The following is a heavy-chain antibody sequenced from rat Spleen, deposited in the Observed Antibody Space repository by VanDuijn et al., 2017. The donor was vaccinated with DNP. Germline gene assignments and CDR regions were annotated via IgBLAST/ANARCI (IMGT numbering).Heavy chain of an antibody. CDR3: VRESESYWYFDF. CDR1: GFSLTTYN. J-gene: IGHJ1*01. D-gene: IGHD3-7*01. V-gene: IGHV2-30*01. CDR2: IWTGGTT. Sequence: QVQLKESGPDLVQPSQTLSLTCTVSGFSLTTYNVHWVRQPPGKGLEWMGIIWTGGTTNYNSALKSRLSISRDTSKSQVFLKVSSLQSEDTAIYYCVRESESYWYFDFWGPGTMVTVSS.